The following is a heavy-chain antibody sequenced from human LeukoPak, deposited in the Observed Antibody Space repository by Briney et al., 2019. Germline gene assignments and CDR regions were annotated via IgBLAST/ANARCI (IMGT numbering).Heavy chain of an antibody. V-gene: IGHV3-30*02. D-gene: IGHD3-22*01. Sequence: GGSLRLSCAASGFTFRDYAMHWVRQAPGKGLEWLTFIRYDGSNKYYADSLKGRFTISRDNSKNTLYLQMNSLRAEDTAVYYCAKEAFVYSGYYPLDYWGQGTLVTVYS. CDR3: AKEAFVYSGYYPLDY. J-gene: IGHJ4*02. CDR1: GFTFRDYA. CDR2: IRYDGSNK.